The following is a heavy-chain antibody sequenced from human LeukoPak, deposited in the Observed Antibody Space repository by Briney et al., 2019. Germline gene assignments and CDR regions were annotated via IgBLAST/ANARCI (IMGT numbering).Heavy chain of an antibody. CDR3: ARDRPGGSSTTY. D-gene: IGHD2-2*01. V-gene: IGHV3-21*01. J-gene: IGHJ4*02. CDR1: GFTFSSYS. Sequence: GGSLRLSCAASGFTFSSYSMNWVRQAPGKGLEWVSSISSSSSYIYYADSVKGRFTISRDNAKNSLYLQMNSLRAEDTAVYYCARDRPGGSSTTYWGQGTLVTVSS. CDR2: ISSSSSYI.